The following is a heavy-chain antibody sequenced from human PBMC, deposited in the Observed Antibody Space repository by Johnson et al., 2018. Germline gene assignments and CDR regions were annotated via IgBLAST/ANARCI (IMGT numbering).Heavy chain of an antibody. V-gene: IGHV5-51*01. CDR3: ARLVVVSEAFDI. CDR2: IYPGDSDT. J-gene: IGHJ3*02. D-gene: IGHD3-22*01. CDR1: GYSSTSYW. Sequence: VQLVESGAEVKKXGESXKIXCKGSGYSSTSYWIGWVRQMPGKGLEWMGIIYPGDSDTRYSPSFQGQVPFSVDKSISPAYLQGSSLKASDTAMYYCARLVVVSEAFDIWGQGTMVTVSS.